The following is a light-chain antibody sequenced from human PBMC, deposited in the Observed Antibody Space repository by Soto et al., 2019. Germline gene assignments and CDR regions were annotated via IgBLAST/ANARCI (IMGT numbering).Light chain of an antibody. V-gene: IGKV3-11*01. J-gene: IGKJ5*01. CDR3: QQRSNWPPLT. Sequence: EIVMTQSPATLSVSPGERATLSCRASQSVSSNLAWYQQKPGQAPRLLIYDASNRATGIPARFSGSGSGTDFTLTISSLEPEDFAVYYCQQRSNWPPLTFGQGTRLENK. CDR1: QSVSSN. CDR2: DAS.